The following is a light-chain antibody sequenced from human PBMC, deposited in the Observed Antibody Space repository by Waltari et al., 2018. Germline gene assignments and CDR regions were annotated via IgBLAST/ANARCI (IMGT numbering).Light chain of an antibody. CDR1: QSFLYSSNNNNY. CDR2: WAS. J-gene: IGKJ1*01. CDR3: QQYYSTPRT. Sequence: DIVITESPDSLAGTLGEGATIKSTSGQSFLYSSNNNNYLAWYQQKPGQPPKLLIYWASTRESGVPDRFSGSGSGTDFTLTISSLQAEDVAVYYCQQYYSTPRTFGQGTKVEIK. V-gene: IGKV4-1*01.